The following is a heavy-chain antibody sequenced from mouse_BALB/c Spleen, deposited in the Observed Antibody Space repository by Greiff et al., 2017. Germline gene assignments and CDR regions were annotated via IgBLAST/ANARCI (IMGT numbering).Heavy chain of an antibody. CDR3: ARQDYDYDWGGFDY. CDR1: GFPFSSYG. V-gene: IGHV5-6*01. D-gene: IGHD2-4*01. CDR2: ISSGGSYT. Sequence: EVKLMESGGDLVKPGVSLKLSCAASGFPFSSYGMSWVRQTPDKRLEWVATISSGGSYTYYPDSVKGRFTISRDNAKNTLYLQMSSLKSEDTAMYYCARQDYDYDWGGFDYWGQGTTLTVSS. J-gene: IGHJ2*01.